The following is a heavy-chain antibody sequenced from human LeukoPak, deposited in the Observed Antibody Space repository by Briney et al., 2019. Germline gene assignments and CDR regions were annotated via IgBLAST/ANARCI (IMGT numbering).Heavy chain of an antibody. CDR3: ARDGSARSGNNNFYY. V-gene: IGHV1-2*02. J-gene: IGHJ4*02. D-gene: IGHD4-23*01. Sequence: ASVTVSCKASGYGFTGYYMHWVRQAPGQGLEWMGWISPNSGDTNYAREFQGRVTMTRDTSISTAYMELSGLTSDDTAVYYCARDGSARSGNNNFYYGGQGTLVTVSS. CDR1: GYGFTGYY. CDR2: ISPNSGDT.